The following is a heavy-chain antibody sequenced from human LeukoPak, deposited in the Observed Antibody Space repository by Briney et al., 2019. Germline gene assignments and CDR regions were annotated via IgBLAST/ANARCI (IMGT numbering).Heavy chain of an antibody. D-gene: IGHD3-10*01. CDR2: IIPIFGTA. V-gene: IGHV1-69*13. CDR1: GGTFSSYA. CDR3: ASYYYGSGSYNYFDY. J-gene: IGHJ4*02. Sequence: SVKVSCKASGGTFSSYAISWVRQAPGQGLDWMGGIIPIFGTANYAQKFQGRVTITADESTSTAYMELSSLRSEDTAVYYCASYYYGSGSYNYFDYWGQGTLVTVSS.